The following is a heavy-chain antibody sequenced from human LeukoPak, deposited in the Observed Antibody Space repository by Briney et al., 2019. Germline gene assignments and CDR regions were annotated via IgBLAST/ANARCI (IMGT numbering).Heavy chain of an antibody. Sequence: RPSETLSLTCTVSGGSFNNYYWNWIRQPAGKGLEWIGRIYSSGSTDYNPSLKSRVTMSVDTSKNQFSLNLTSVTAADSAVYYCARARGRLLLIDYWGQGTLVTVSS. CDR1: GGSFNNYY. V-gene: IGHV4-4*07. CDR2: IYSSGST. CDR3: ARARGRLLLIDY. D-gene: IGHD2-15*01. J-gene: IGHJ4*02.